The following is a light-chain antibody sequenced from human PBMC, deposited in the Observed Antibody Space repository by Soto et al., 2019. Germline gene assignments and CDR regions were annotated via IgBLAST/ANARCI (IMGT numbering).Light chain of an antibody. CDR2: DDS. Sequence: SYELTQAPSVSVAPGQTARITCGGNNIGSESVHWYQQKPGQAPVLVVYDDSDRPSGIPERFSGSNSGNTATLTISRVAAGDEADYYCQVWDSTTDHAVFGGGTKVTVL. V-gene: IGLV3-21*02. CDR1: NIGSES. J-gene: IGLJ2*01. CDR3: QVWDSTTDHAV.